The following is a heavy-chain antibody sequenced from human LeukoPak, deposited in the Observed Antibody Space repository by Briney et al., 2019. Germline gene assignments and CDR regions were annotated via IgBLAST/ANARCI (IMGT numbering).Heavy chain of an antibody. CDR3: ARGAPEYCGGDCYSYYFDY. J-gene: IGHJ4*02. CDR1: GYTFTSYG. V-gene: IGHV1-18*01. D-gene: IGHD2-21*02. Sequence: ASVKVSCKASGYTFTSYGISWVRQAPGQGLEWMGWISAYNGNTNYAQKFQGRVTMTRDTSISTAYMELSRLRSDDTAAYYCARGAPEYCGGDCYSYYFDYWGQGTLVTVSS. CDR2: ISAYNGNT.